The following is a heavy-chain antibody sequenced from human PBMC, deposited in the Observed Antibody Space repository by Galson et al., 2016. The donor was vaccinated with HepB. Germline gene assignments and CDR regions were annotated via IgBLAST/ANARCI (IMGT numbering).Heavy chain of an antibody. J-gene: IGHJ4*02. CDR2: IYPGDSDT. D-gene: IGHD3-16*01. CDR3: ARPSPGGVQFFDS. CDR1: GYHFPSFW. V-gene: IGHV5-51*03. Sequence: SGAAVTQPGESLTISCKGYGYHFPSFWIGWVRKMPGKGLEWMGIIYPGDSDTRYSPSFQGQVTTSADRSTSTAYLQWSSLKASDTAMYYCARPSPGGVQFFDSWGQGTLVTVSS.